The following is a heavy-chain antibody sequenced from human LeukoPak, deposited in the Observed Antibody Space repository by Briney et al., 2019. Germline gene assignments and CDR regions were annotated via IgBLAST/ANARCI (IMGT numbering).Heavy chain of an antibody. J-gene: IGHJ4*02. CDR1: GDSISSYY. V-gene: IGHV4-4*07. Sequence: SETLSLTCTVSGDSISSYYWSWIRQPAGKGLGWIGRIYSSGSTNYNPSLKSRVTMSVDTSKNQFSLKLSSVTAADTAVYYCAREGFCTNGVCAPADYWGQGTLVTVSS. CDR2: IYSSGST. CDR3: AREGFCTNGVCAPADY. D-gene: IGHD2-8*01.